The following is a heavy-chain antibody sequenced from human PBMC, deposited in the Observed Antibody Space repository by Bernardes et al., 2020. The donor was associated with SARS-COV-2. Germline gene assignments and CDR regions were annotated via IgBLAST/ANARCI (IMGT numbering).Heavy chain of an antibody. J-gene: IGHJ2*01. CDR2: IKQDGNEK. V-gene: IGHV3-7*01. Sequence: GGSLRLSCAASGFTFSSSWMSWVRQAPGKGLEWVANIKQDGNEKYYVDSVKGRFTISRDNAKNSLYLQMNSLRAEDTAVYYCARVSVSSWHFDLGVRGHLVTISS. CDR1: GFTFSSSW. D-gene: IGHD6-6*01. CDR3: ARVSVSSWHFDL.